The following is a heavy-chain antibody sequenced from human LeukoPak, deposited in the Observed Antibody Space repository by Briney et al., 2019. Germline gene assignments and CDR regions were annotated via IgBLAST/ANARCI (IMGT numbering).Heavy chain of an antibody. CDR3: ARGTTDIVADISDAFDI. Sequence: SETLSLTCTVSGGSISSYYWSWIRQPAGKGLEWLGRIYTTGSTNYNPSLKSRVTMSVDTSKNQFSLKLSSVTAADTAVYFCARGTTDIVADISDAFDIWGQGSVVTVSS. CDR1: GGSISSYY. V-gene: IGHV4-4*07. J-gene: IGHJ3*02. CDR2: IYTTGST. D-gene: IGHD5-12*01.